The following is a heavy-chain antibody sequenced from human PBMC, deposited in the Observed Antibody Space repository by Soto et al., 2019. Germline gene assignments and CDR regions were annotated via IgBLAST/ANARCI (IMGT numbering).Heavy chain of an antibody. J-gene: IGHJ4*02. V-gene: IGHV4-30-4*08. CDR2: IYYSGST. D-gene: IGHD3-22*01. Sequence: VSGGSISSGGYSWSWVRQPPGKGLEWIGYIYYSGSTYYNPSLKSRVTISVDTSKNQFSLKLSSVTAADTAVFYCARGSYYYDSSGYYPYWAQGTLVTVSS. CDR3: ARGSYYYDSSGYYPY. CDR1: GGSISSGGYS.